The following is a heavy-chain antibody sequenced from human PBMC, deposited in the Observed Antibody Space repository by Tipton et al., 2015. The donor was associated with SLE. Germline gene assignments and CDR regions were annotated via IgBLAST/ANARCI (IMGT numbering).Heavy chain of an antibody. V-gene: IGHV3-11*01. CDR1: GFTFSDYY. J-gene: IGHJ4*02. D-gene: IGHD5-24*01. CDR3: ARWPRGATIPSPGDY. CDR2: ISSSGSTI. Sequence: SLRLSCAASGFTFSDYYMSWIRQAPGKGLEWVSYISSSGSTIYYADSVKGRFTISGDNAKNSLYLQMNSLRAEDTAVYYCARWPRGATIPSPGDYWGQGTLVTVSS.